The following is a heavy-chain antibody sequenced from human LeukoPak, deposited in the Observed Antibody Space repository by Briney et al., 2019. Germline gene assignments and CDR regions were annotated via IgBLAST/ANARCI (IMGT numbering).Heavy chain of an antibody. CDR3: ARDKIAVAGNQDYYYYYGMDV. CDR1: GGSISSYY. CDR2: IYYSGST. J-gene: IGHJ6*02. D-gene: IGHD6-19*01. Sequence: SETLSLTCTVSGGSISSYYWSWIRQPPGKGLEWIGYIYYSGSTNYNPSLKSRVTISVDTSKNQFSLKLSSVTAADTAVYYCARDKIAVAGNQDYYYYYGMDVWGQGTTVTVSS. V-gene: IGHV4-59*12.